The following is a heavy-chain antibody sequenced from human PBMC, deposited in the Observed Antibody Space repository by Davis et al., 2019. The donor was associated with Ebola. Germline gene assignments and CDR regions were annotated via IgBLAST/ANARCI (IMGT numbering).Heavy chain of an antibody. V-gene: IGHV3-66*04. Sequence: GESLKISCAASGFTVSSNYMSWVRQAPGKGLEWVSVIYSGGSTYYADSVKGRFTTARDNSKNTLYLQMNSLRAEDTAVYYCARHDCSGGSCYRRYYFDYWGQGTLVTVSS. CDR3: ARHDCSGGSCYRRYYFDY. J-gene: IGHJ4*02. D-gene: IGHD2-15*01. CDR1: GFTVSSNY. CDR2: IYSGGST.